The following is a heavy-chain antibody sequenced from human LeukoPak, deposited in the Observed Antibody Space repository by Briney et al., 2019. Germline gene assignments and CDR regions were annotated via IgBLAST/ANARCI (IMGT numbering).Heavy chain of an antibody. V-gene: IGHV3-30*18. Sequence: GGSLRLSCAASGFTFSSYGMQWVRQAPGKGLEWVAVISHDRTVQHYADSVKGRFTISRDNSDNTLYLQMNSLRDEDTAMYYCAKEGTAMASSYFDYWGQGTLITVSS. CDR3: AKEGTAMASSYFDY. CDR1: GFTFSSYG. D-gene: IGHD5-18*01. CDR2: ISHDRTVQ. J-gene: IGHJ4*02.